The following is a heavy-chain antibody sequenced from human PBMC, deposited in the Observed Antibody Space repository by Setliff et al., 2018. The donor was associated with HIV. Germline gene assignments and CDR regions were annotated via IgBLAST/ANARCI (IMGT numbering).Heavy chain of an antibody. V-gene: IGHV3-20*04. CDR3: ARAIIAAAGGDAFDI. D-gene: IGHD6-13*01. J-gene: IGHJ3*02. CDR2: INWNGGSS. CDR1: GFTFDDYG. Sequence: LSCAASGFTFDDYGMNWVRQAPGKGLEWVSGINWNGGSSGYADSVKGRFTISRDNAKNSLYLQMNSLRAEDTALYYCARAIIAAAGGDAFDIWGQGTMVTVSS.